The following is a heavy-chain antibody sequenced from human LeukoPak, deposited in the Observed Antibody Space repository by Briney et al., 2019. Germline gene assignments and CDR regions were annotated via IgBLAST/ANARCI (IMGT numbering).Heavy chain of an antibody. Sequence: PSETLSLTCTVSGGSISSYYWSWIRQPPGKGLEWIGEINHSGSTNYNPSLKSRVTISVDTSKNQFSLKLSSVTAADTAVYYCAVTYYYDSSGYRDFDYWGQGTLVTVSS. D-gene: IGHD3-22*01. CDR2: INHSGST. V-gene: IGHV4-34*01. J-gene: IGHJ4*02. CDR1: GGSISSYY. CDR3: AVTYYYDSSGYRDFDY.